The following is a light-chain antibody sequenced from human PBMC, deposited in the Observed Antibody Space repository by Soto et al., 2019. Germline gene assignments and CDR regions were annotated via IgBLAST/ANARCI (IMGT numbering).Light chain of an antibody. CDR2: TNN. CDR1: NSNIGSNY. Sequence: QAVVTQPPSASATPGQWVTISCSGSNSNIGSNYVFWFQHLWNPQLPGTAPKLLIQTNNERPSGVPDRFSGSKSGTSVSLAISGLRSEDEATYYCAAWDDSLNGQVFGGGTKLTVL. J-gene: IGLJ3*02. CDR3: AAWDDSLNGQV. V-gene: IGLV1-47*01.